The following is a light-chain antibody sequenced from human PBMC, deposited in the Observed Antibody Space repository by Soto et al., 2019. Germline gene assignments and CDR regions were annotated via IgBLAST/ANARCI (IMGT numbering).Light chain of an antibody. J-gene: IGKJ1*01. Sequence: EIVMTQSPATLSVSPGETATLSCRASQSVSSNLAWYQQKPGQAPRLLIYGASTRATGIPARFSGSGSGTEFTLTISSLQSEDVAVYYCQQYNNFWTFGQGTKVEIK. CDR1: QSVSSN. V-gene: IGKV3-15*01. CDR3: QQYNNFWT. CDR2: GAS.